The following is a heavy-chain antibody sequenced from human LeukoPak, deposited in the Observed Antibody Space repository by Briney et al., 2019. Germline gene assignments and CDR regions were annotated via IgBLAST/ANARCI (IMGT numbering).Heavy chain of an antibody. Sequence: PGGSLRLSCAASGFSFSSYAMSWVRQAPGKGLEWVSGISGSGGSTDYADSVKGRFTISRDNSKNTLYLQMNSLRAEDTAVYYCAKDLGRYRNNYFDYWGQGTLVTVSS. CDR2: ISGSGGST. J-gene: IGHJ4*02. CDR3: AKDLGRYRNNYFDY. V-gene: IGHV3-23*01. CDR1: GFSFSSYA. D-gene: IGHD1-26*01.